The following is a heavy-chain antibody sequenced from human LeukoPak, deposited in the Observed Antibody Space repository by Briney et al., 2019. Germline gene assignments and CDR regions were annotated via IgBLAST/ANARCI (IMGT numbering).Heavy chain of an antibody. CDR1: GGSFSGYY. Sequence: PSETLSLTCAVYGGSFSGYYWRGIGQPPRSGRHWVGDVNLIGSTNYNPSLKSRVTISVDASKHQFFLKLSSVTAADTAAYYCARVPTYYCDSSGHHGPIDFWGQGTLVTVSS. CDR2: VNLIGST. D-gene: IGHD3-22*01. V-gene: IGHV4-34*01. CDR3: ARVPTYYCDSSGHHGPIDF. J-gene: IGHJ4*02.